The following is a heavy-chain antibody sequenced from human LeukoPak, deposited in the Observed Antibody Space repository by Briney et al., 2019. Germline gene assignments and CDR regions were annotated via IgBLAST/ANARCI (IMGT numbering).Heavy chain of an antibody. CDR3: ARLRRGFQRCSSTSCYDWGNWFDP. D-gene: IGHD2-2*01. V-gene: IGHV1-2*02. CDR2: INPNSGGT. J-gene: IGHJ5*02. CDR1: GYTFTGYY. Sequence: ASVKVSCEASGYTFTGYYMHWVRQAPGQGLEWMGWINPNSGGTNYAQKFQGRVTMTRDTSISTAYMELSRLRSDDTAVYYCARLRRGFQRCSSTSCYDWGNWFDPWGQGTLVTVSS.